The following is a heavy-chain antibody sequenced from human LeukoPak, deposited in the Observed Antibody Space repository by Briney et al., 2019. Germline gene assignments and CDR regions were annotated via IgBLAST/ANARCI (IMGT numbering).Heavy chain of an antibody. CDR2: ISGSGGGT. CDR3: AKARPCVRVPAAHDY. J-gene: IGHJ4*02. Sequence: GGSLRLSCAASGFTFSSYAMSWVRQAPGKGLEWVSAISGSGGGTYYADSVKGRFTISRDNSKNTLYLQMNSLRAEDTAVYYCAKARPCVRVPAAHDYWGQGPLVTVSS. CDR1: GFTFSSYA. D-gene: IGHD2-2*01. V-gene: IGHV3-23*01.